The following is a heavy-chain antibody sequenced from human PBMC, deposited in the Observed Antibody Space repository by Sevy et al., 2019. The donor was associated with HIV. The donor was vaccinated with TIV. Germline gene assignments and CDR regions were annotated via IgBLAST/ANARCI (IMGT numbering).Heavy chain of an antibody. V-gene: IGHV3-30*18. J-gene: IGHJ6*02. D-gene: IGHD3-10*01. CDR3: AKDREGLTVRGEYYYGMDV. CDR2: ISYDGSNK. CDR1: GFIFSSYG. Sequence: GGSLRLSCGASGFIFSSYGMHWVRQAPGKGLEWVAVISYDGSNKYYADSVKGRFTISRDNSKNTLYMEMNSLRAEDTAVYYCAKDREGLTVRGEYYYGMDVWGQGTTVTVSS.